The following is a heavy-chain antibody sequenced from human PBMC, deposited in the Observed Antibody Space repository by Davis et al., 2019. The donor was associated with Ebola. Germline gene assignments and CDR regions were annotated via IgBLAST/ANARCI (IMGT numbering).Heavy chain of an antibody. J-gene: IGHJ3*02. Sequence: GESLKISCAASGFPFSTYTMTWVRQAPGKGLEWVSSISISSAFIYYADSVKCRFTVSRDNAKNSLSLQMNSLRAEDTAVYYCAGGESGWDASDIWGRGTMVTVSS. CDR2: ISISSAFI. CDR1: GFPFSTYT. D-gene: IGHD6-19*01. V-gene: IGHV3-21*01. CDR3: AGGESGWDASDI.